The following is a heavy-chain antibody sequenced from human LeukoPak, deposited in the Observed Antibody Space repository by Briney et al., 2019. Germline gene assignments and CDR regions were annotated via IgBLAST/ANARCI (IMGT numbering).Heavy chain of an antibody. CDR2: INPNSGGT. CDR3: ARDVPGSIGTTARFDP. V-gene: IGHV1-2*04. CDR1: GYTFTGYY. D-gene: IGHD1-1*01. J-gene: IGHJ5*02. Sequence: EASVKVSCKASGYTFTGYYMHWVRQAPGQGLEWMGWINPNSGGTNYAQKFQGWVTMTRDTSISTAYMELSRLRSDDTAVYYCARDVPGSIGTTARFDPWGQGTLVTVSS.